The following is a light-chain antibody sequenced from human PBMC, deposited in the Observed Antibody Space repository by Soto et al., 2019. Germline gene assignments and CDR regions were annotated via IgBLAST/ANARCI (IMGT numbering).Light chain of an antibody. J-gene: IGKJ2*02. Sequence: IVMTQSPLSLAVTPGQPASISCKSSQSLLHTDGKTYLNWYLQRPGQPPQFLIYELSNRLSGVPHMFSDSGSGTHFTLEISRVEAEDVGVYSCMQTLQPLWTFRQGTKLEIQ. CDR2: ELS. CDR1: QSLLHTDGKTY. CDR3: MQTLQPLWT. V-gene: IGKV2D-29*01.